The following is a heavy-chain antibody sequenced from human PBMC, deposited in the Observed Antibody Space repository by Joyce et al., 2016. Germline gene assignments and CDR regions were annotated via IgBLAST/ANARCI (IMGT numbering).Heavy chain of an antibody. J-gene: IGHJ3*02. V-gene: IGHV1-18*01. Sequence: QVQLVQSGAEVKKPGASVKVSCKASGYTFTSHCISWVRQAPGQGLEWMGWISAYNGNTNYAQKLKCRVTMTTDTSTSTAYMEVRSLRSDDTAVYYCARGILEVDAFDIWGQGTMVTVSS. D-gene: IGHD3-3*01. CDR2: ISAYNGNT. CDR1: GYTFTSHC. CDR3: ARGILEVDAFDI.